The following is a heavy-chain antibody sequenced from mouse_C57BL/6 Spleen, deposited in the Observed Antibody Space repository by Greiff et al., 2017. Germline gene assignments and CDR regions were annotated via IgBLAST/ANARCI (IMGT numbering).Heavy chain of an antibody. Sequence: EVQGVESGGGLVKPGGSLKLSCAASGFTFSDYGMHWVRQAPEKGLEWVAYISSGSSTIYYADTVKGRFTISRDNAKNTLFLQMTSLRSEDTAMYYCARIYYYGSRDYAMDYWGQGTSVTVSS. CDR2: ISSGSSTI. CDR3: ARIYYYGSRDYAMDY. V-gene: IGHV5-17*01. CDR1: GFTFSDYG. J-gene: IGHJ4*01. D-gene: IGHD1-1*01.